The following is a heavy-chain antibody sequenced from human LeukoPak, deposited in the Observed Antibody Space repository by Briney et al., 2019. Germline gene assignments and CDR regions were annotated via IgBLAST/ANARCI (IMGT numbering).Heavy chain of an antibody. J-gene: IGHJ4*01. V-gene: IGHV3-23*01. D-gene: IGHD5/OR15-5a*01. CDR2: TIGNATRT. Sequence: GRSLTLSCPPSGFTLSTYSMSWVRQAPGDWLEWDSGTIGNATRTYYAGSVKGRFTISRDNSKNTLYLQMKSLRDEDTATYYCATDRVPEGVWEIDYWGQGTLVTVSS. CDR1: GFTLSTYS. CDR3: ATDRVPEGVWEIDY.